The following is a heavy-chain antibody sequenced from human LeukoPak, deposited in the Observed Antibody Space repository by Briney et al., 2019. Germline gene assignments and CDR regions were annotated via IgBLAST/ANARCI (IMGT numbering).Heavy chain of an antibody. Sequence: SETLSLTCAVSGGSISSYYWSWIRQPPGKGLEWIGYIYYSGSTNYNPSLKSRVTISVDTSKNQFSLKLSSVTAADTAVYYCARGLQYYYYYYGMDVWGQGTTVTVSS. V-gene: IGHV4-59*08. CDR1: GGSISSYY. CDR2: IYYSGST. CDR3: ARGLQYYYYYYGMDV. J-gene: IGHJ6*02.